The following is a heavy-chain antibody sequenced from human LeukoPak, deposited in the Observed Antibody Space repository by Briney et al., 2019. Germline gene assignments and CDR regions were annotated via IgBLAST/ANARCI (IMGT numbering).Heavy chain of an antibody. Sequence: GGSLRLSCAAPGFTFSSNAMSWVRRAPGKGLEWVSTISGSDGSTYYADSVKGRFNISRDNSKNTLYLQMNSLRAEDSAVYYCAKGFYGDYSFDCWGQGSLVTVSS. CDR3: AKGFYGDYSFDC. V-gene: IGHV3-23*01. J-gene: IGHJ4*02. CDR1: GFTFSSNA. D-gene: IGHD4-17*01. CDR2: ISGSDGST.